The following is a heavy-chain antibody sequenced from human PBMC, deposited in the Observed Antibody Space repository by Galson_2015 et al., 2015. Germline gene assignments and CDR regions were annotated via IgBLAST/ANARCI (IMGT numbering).Heavy chain of an antibody. Sequence: SVKVSCKASGGSFSVYVLSWVRQAPGQGPQWMGGITPFFGTASYAQKFQGRVTITADQSTSTAFMELSSLGPEDTAVYYCATPSQDCSSNSCPFNYWGQGPLVTVSS. CDR2: ITPFFGTA. V-gene: IGHV1-69*13. J-gene: IGHJ4*02. D-gene: IGHD2-2*01. CDR1: GGSFSVYV. CDR3: ATPSQDCSSNSCPFNY.